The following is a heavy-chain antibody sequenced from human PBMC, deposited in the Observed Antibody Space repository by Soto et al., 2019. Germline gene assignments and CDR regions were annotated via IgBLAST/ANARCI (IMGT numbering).Heavy chain of an antibody. J-gene: IGHJ6*03. CDR1: GGSISSYY. Sequence: PSETLSLTCTVSGGSISSYYWSWIRQPPGKGLEWIGYIYYSGSTNYNPSLKSRVTISVDTSKNQFSLKLSSVTAADTAVYYCARHPRDHRGFYYYYMDVWGKGTTVTVSS. V-gene: IGHV4-59*08. CDR3: ARHPRDHRGFYYYYMDV. D-gene: IGHD3-10*01. CDR2: IYYSGST.